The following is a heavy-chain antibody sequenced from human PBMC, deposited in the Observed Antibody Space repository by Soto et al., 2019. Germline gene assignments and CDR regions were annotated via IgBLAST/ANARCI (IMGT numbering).Heavy chain of an antibody. D-gene: IGHD6-19*01. J-gene: IGHJ6*02. CDR3: AKVAGYSSGWYSGFYYYYYYGMDV. Sequence: PGGSLRLSCAVSGFTFSSYGMHWVRQAPGKGLEWVEAISYDGSNKYYADCVKGRFTISRDNSKNTLYLQMNSLRAEDTAVYYCAKVAGYSSGWYSGFYYYYYYGMDVWGQGTTVTVSS. CDR1: GFTFSSYG. V-gene: IGHV3-30*18. CDR2: ISYDGSNK.